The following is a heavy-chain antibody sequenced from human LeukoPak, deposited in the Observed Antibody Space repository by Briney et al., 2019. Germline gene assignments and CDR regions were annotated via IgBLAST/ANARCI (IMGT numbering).Heavy chain of an antibody. J-gene: IGHJ6*02. CDR3: ATMNWNSYGMDV. CDR2: IYYSGST. V-gene: IGHV4-30-4*01. D-gene: IGHD1-1*01. CDR1: GGSISSGDYY. Sequence: SETLSLTCTVSGGSISSGDYYWSWIRQPPGKGLEWIGYIYYSGSTYYNPSLKNRVTISVDTSKNQFSLKLSSVTAADTAVYYCATMNWNSYGMDVWGQGTTVTVSS.